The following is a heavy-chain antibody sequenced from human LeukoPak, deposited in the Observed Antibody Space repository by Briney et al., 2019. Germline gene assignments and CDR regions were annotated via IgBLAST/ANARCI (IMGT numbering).Heavy chain of an antibody. D-gene: IGHD3-22*01. CDR1: GGSISSSSYY. Sequence: SETLSLTRTVSGGSISSSSYYWGWIRQPPGKGLEWIGSIYYGGSTYYNPSLKSRVTISVDTSKNQFSLKLSSVTAADTAVYYCARQGGYYYDSSGYRPYYFDYWGQGTLVTVSS. CDR3: ARQGGYYYDSSGYRPYYFDY. J-gene: IGHJ4*02. CDR2: IYYGGST. V-gene: IGHV4-39*01.